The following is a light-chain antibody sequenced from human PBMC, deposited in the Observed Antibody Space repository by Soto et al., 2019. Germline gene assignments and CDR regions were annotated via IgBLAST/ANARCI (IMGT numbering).Light chain of an antibody. CDR1: SSDVGSYNR. J-gene: IGLJ1*01. V-gene: IGLV2-18*02. Sequence: QSALTQPPSVSGSPGQSVAISCTGTSSDVGSYNRVAWYQQSPGTAPKLMIYEVSNRPSGVPDRFSGSKSGNTASLTISGLQAEDEADYYCSSFTSSSTYVFGTGPKLTVL. CDR3: SSFTSSSTYV. CDR2: EVS.